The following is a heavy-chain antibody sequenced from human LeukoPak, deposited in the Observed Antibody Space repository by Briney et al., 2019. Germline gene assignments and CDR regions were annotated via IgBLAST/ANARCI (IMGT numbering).Heavy chain of an antibody. CDR2: INPDSGGT. CDR3: ARVHDFWSGYRMYYFDY. D-gene: IGHD3-3*01. J-gene: IGHJ4*02. Sequence: ASVKVSCKASAYTFTDYYIHWVRQAPGQGLEWMGWINPDSGGTNYAQKFQGRVTMTRDTSISTAYMELSRLRSDDTAVYYCARVHDFWSGYRMYYFDYWGQGTLVTVSS. V-gene: IGHV1-2*02. CDR1: AYTFTDYY.